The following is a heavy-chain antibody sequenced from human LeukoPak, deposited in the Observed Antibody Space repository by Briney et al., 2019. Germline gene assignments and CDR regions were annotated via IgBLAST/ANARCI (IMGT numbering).Heavy chain of an antibody. J-gene: IGHJ4*02. D-gene: IGHD5-12*01. Sequence: SETLSLTCAVYGGSFSGYYWSWIRQPPGKGLEWIGEINHSGGTNYNPSLKSRVTISVDTSKNQFSLKLSSVTAADTAVYYCARGWVATSPPYFDYWGQGTLVTVSS. CDR3: ARGWVATSPPYFDY. V-gene: IGHV4-34*01. CDR1: GGSFSGYY. CDR2: INHSGGT.